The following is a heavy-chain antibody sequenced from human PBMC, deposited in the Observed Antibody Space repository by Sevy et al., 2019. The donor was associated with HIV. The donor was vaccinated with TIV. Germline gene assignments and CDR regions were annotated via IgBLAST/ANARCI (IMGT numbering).Heavy chain of an antibody. D-gene: IGHD3-10*01. J-gene: IGHJ3*02. V-gene: IGHV3-33*01. CDR1: GFTFSSYG. CDR2: IWYDGSNK. Sequence: GESLKISCAASGFTFSSYGMHWVRQAPGKGLEWVAVIWYDGSNKYYADSVKGRFTISRDNSKNTLYLQMNSLRAEDTAVFYCAGGVSLWFGELLSAFDIWGQGTMVTVSS. CDR3: AGGVSLWFGELLSAFDI.